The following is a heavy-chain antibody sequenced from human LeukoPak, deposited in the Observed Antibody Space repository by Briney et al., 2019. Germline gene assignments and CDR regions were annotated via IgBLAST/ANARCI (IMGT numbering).Heavy chain of an antibody. CDR3: ARGHYSYGSFDY. CDR1: GYTFTGYY. J-gene: IGHJ4*02. Sequence: RASVKVSCKGSGYTFTGYYMHWVRQAPGQGLEWMGWINPNSGGTNYTQKIQGRVTMTRDTYITTAYMELSRLRSDDTAVYYCARGHYSYGSFDYWGQGTLVTVSS. CDR2: INPNSGGT. V-gene: IGHV1-2*02. D-gene: IGHD5-18*01.